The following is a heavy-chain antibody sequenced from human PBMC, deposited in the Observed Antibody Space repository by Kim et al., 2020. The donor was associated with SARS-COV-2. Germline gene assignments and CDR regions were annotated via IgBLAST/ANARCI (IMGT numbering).Heavy chain of an antibody. J-gene: IGHJ4*02. CDR2: IYPGDSGT. D-gene: IGHD5-12*01. Sequence: GESLKISCKGSGYSFTSYWIGWVRQMPGKGLEWMGIIYPGDSGTRYSPSFQGQVTISADKSISTAYLQWSSLKASDTAMYYCARLTQPEFSRDGYKYIDYWGQGTLVTVSS. V-gene: IGHV5-51*01. CDR3: ARLTQPEFSRDGYKYIDY. CDR1: GYSFTSYW.